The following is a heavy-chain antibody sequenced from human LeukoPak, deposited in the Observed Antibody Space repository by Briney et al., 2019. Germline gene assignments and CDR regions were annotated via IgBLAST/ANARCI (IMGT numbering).Heavy chain of an antibody. J-gene: IGHJ4*02. CDR2: ISGSGGST. V-gene: IGHV3-23*01. CDR1: GFTFSSYA. CDR3: AKDGGVVPAAFQDY. Sequence: PGGSLRLSCAAPGFTFSSYAMSWVRQAPGKGLEWVSAISGSGGSTYYADSVKGRFTISRDNSKNTLYLQMNSLRAEDTAVYYCAKDGGVVPAAFQDYWGQGTLVTVSS. D-gene: IGHD2-2*01.